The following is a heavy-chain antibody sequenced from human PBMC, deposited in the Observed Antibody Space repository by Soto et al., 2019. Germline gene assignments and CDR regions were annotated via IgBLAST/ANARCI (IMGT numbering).Heavy chain of an antibody. V-gene: IGHV4-59*08. D-gene: IGHD2-15*01. Sequence: SETLSLTCTVSGGSISSYYWSWIRQPPGKGLEWIGYIYYSGSTNYNPSLKSRVTISVDTSKNQFSLKLSSVTAADTAVYYCARSPKPYSIVGSGGSWYAFDIWGQGTMVTVS. CDR1: GGSISSYY. J-gene: IGHJ3*02. CDR2: IYYSGST. CDR3: ARSPKPYSIVGSGGSWYAFDI.